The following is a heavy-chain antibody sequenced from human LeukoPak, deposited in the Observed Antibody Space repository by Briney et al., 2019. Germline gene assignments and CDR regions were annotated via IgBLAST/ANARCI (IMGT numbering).Heavy chain of an antibody. CDR3: AIRTSNNN. CDR1: GFTFHGSC. Sequence: GGSLRLSCAASGFTFHGSCMNWVRQAPGKGLEWVSNMNRSGSKKCYVDSVKGRFTISRDNSETSFYLEMSSLTVDDTAIYYCAIRTSNNNWGQGTLVTVSS. D-gene: IGHD1/OR15-1a*01. J-gene: IGHJ4*02. V-gene: IGHV3-7*01. CDR2: MNRSGSKK.